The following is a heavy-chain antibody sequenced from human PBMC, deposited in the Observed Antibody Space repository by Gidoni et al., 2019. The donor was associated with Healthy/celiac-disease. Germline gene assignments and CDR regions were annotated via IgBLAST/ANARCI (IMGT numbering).Heavy chain of an antibody. V-gene: IGHV3-48*01. J-gene: IGHJ2*01. D-gene: IGHD2-15*01. CDR1: GFTFSSYS. CDR3: ARDLLQILYYWYFDL. Sequence: EVQLVESGGGLVQHGGSLSLSCADSGFTFSSYSMNWVRQAPGKGLEWVSYISSSSSTIYYAYSVKGRCTISRDNAKSSLYLQMNSLRAEDTAVYYCARDLLQILYYWYFDLWGRGTLVTVSA. CDR2: ISSSSSTI.